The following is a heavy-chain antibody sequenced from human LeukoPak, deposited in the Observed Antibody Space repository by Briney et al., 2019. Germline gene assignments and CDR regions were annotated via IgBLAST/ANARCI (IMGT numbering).Heavy chain of an antibody. CDR1: GFTFSSYE. D-gene: IGHD6-19*01. Sequence: GGSLRLSCATSGFTFSSYEMNWVRQAPGKGLEWVSKISSSGSAIYYADSVKGRFTISRDNAKSTLYLQMNSLRAEDTAVYYCARGGSLGYWGQGTLVTVSS. CDR2: ISSSGSAI. V-gene: IGHV3-48*03. J-gene: IGHJ4*02. CDR3: ARGGSLGY.